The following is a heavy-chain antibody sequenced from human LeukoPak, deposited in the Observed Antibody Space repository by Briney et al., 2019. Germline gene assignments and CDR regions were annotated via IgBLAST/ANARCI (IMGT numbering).Heavy chain of an antibody. CDR3: ARGFSYYYDSSAKRAFDI. V-gene: IGHV4-30-2*01. CDR2: IYHSGST. CDR1: GGSISSGGYS. D-gene: IGHD3-22*01. Sequence: PSQTLSLTCAVSGGSISSGGYSWSWIRQPPGKGLEWIGYIYHSGSTYYNPSLKSRVTISVDRSKNQFSLKLSSVTAADTAVYHCARGFSYYYDSSAKRAFDIWGQGTMVTVSS. J-gene: IGHJ3*02.